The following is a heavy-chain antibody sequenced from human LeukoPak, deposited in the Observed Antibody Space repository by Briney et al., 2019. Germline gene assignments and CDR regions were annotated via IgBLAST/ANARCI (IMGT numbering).Heavy chain of an antibody. V-gene: IGHV1-2*02. J-gene: IGHJ4*02. CDR1: GYTFTGYY. Sequence: AASVKVSCKASGYTFTGYYMHWVRQAPGQGLEWMGWINPNSGGTNYAQKFQGRVTMTRDTSISTAYMELSRLRSDDTAVYYCARVKYYGSGSSKISFFDYWGQGTPVTVSS. D-gene: IGHD3-10*01. CDR2: INPNSGGT. CDR3: ARVKYYGSGSSKISFFDY.